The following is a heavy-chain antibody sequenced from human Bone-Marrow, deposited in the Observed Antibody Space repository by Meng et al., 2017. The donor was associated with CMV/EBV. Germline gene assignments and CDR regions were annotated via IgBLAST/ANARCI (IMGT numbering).Heavy chain of an antibody. J-gene: IGHJ5*02. D-gene: IGHD2-2*02. CDR1: GYTFTGYY. V-gene: IGHV4-38-2*02. Sequence: SCKASGYTFTGYYMHWVRQAPGQGLEWIGSIYYSGSTYYNPSLKSRVTISVDTSKNQFSLKLSSVTAADTAVYYCARDASYCSSTSCYMGRYNWFDPWGQGTLVTVSS. CDR2: IYYSGST. CDR3: ARDASYCSSTSCYMGRYNWFDP.